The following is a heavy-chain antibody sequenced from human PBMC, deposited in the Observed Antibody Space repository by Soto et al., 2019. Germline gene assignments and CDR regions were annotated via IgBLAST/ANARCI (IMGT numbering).Heavy chain of an antibody. Sequence: GGSLRLSCAASGFTFSSYAMSWVRQAPGKGLEWVSAISGSGGSTYYADSVKGRFTISRDNSKNTLYLQMNSLRAEDTAVYYCAKEARYYGSGSYYETIYYFDYWGQGTLVTVSS. CDR1: GFTFSSYA. J-gene: IGHJ4*02. D-gene: IGHD3-10*01. CDR2: ISGSGGST. V-gene: IGHV3-23*01. CDR3: AKEARYYGSGSYYETIYYFDY.